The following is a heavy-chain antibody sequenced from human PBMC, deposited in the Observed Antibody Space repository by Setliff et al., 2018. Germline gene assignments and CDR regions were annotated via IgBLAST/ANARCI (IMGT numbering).Heavy chain of an antibody. Sequence: SETLSLTCTVSGGSFNAYSWTWIRQSAGKGLEWNGRMHNSGSTNYNSFFQGRVSISVDESKTQFSLNLYSVTAADTATYYCARDKWVLVRTHNYYYVDIWG. D-gene: IGHD3-10*01. CDR3: ARDKWVLVRTHNYYYVDI. CDR2: MHNSGST. V-gene: IGHV4-4*07. J-gene: IGHJ6*03. CDR1: GGSFNAYS.